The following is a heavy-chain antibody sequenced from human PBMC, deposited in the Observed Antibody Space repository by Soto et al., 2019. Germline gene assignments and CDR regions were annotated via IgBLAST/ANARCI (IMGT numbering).Heavy chain of an antibody. V-gene: IGHV4-30-4*01. CDR2: IYYSGST. Sequence: SETLSLTCTVSGGSISSGDYYWSWIRQPPGKGLEWIGYIYYSGSTYYNPSLKSRVTISVDTSKNQFSLKLSSVTAADTAVYYCARSYYYDSSGYYHWGQGSLVTVSS. CDR3: ARSYYYDSSGYYH. J-gene: IGHJ5*02. D-gene: IGHD3-22*01. CDR1: GGSISSGDYY.